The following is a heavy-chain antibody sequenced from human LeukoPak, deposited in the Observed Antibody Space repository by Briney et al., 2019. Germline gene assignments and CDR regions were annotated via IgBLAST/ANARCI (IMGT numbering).Heavy chain of an antibody. J-gene: IGHJ4*02. CDR2: IYYSGST. CDR1: GGSISSSSYY. D-gene: IGHD3-3*01. CDR3: ARGTRGRYGSGYLYYFDY. Sequence: PSETLSLTCTVSGGSISSSSYYWGWIRQPPGKGLEWIGSIYYSGSTYYNPSLKSRVTISADTSKNQFSLKLSSVTAADTAVYYCARGTRGRYGSGYLYYFDYWGQGTLVTVSS. V-gene: IGHV4-39*07.